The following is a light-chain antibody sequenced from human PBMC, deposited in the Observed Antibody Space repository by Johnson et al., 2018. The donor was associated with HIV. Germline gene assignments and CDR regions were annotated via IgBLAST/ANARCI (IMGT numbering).Light chain of an antibody. Sequence: QSVLSQPPSVSAAPGQKVTISCSGSSSNIGNNYVSWYQQLPGTAPKLLIYDNNKRPSGIRDRFSGSKSGTSATLGITGLQTGDEADYYCGTWDSILSAYVFGTGTKVTVL. J-gene: IGLJ1*01. CDR1: SSNIGNNY. V-gene: IGLV1-51*01. CDR2: DNN. CDR3: GTWDSILSAYV.